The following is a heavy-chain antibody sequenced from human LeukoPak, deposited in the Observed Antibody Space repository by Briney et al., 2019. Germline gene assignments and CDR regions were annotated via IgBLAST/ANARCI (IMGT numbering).Heavy chain of an antibody. D-gene: IGHD6-25*01. CDR3: ARAPLGIGAHPSGNWFDP. CDR1: GYTFTGYY. J-gene: IGHJ5*02. Sequence: GASVKVSCKASGYTFTGYYMHWVRQAPGQGLEWMGRINPNSGGTNYAQKFQGRVTMTRDTSISTAYMELSRLRSDDTAVYYCARAPLGIGAHPSGNWFDPWGQGTLVTVSS. V-gene: IGHV1-2*06. CDR2: INPNSGGT.